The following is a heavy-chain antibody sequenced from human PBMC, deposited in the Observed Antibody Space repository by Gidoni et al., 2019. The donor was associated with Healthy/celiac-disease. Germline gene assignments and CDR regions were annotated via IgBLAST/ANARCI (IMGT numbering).Heavy chain of an antibody. J-gene: IGHJ6*02. Sequence: QVQLQQWGAGLLKPSETLSLTCAVYGGSFSGYYWSWIRQPPGKGLEWLGEINHSGSTNYNPSLKSRVTISVDTSKNQFSLKLSSVTAADTAVYYCARGLFGPHCTNGVCSSYYYGMDVWGQGTTVTVSS. V-gene: IGHV4-34*01. CDR1: GGSFSGYY. CDR3: ARGLFGPHCTNGVCSSYYYGMDV. D-gene: IGHD2-8*01. CDR2: INHSGST.